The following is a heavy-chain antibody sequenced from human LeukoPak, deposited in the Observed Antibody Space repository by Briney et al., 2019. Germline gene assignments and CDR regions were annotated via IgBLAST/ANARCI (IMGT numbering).Heavy chain of an antibody. J-gene: IGHJ4*02. D-gene: IGHD2-2*01. CDR2: INSDGSDM. Sequence: PGWSLRLSCTGSGFTFSGYWMHWVRQAPGKGLVWVSRINSDGSDMSYADSVKGRFTISRDNAKNTVYLQMNSLRAEDTAVYYCAKAAGSYCGSISCYPFDYWGQGTLVTVSS. V-gene: IGHV3-74*01. CDR3: AKAAGSYCGSISCYPFDY. CDR1: GFTFSGYW.